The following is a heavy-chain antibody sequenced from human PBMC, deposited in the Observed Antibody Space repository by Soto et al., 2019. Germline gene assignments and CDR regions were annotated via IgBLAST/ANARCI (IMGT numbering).Heavy chain of an antibody. CDR2: ISYDGSNK. CDR3: AKGINTGYSSSWYLGY. D-gene: IGHD6-13*01. J-gene: IGHJ4*02. Sequence: QVQLVESGGGVVQPGRSLRLSCAASGFTFSSYGMHWVRQAPGKGLEWVAVISYDGSNKYYADSVKGRFTISRDNSKNTLYLQMNSLRAEDTAVYYCAKGINTGYSSSWYLGYWGQGTLVTVSS. CDR1: GFTFSSYG. V-gene: IGHV3-30*18.